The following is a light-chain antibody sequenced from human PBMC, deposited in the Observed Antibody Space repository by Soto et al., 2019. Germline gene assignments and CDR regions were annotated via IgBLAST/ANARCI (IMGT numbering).Light chain of an antibody. J-gene: IGLJ3*02. Sequence: QSVLTQPPSASETPGQRVTISCSGSSSNIGSNSVFWYQQLPGTAPKLLIYRNSQRPSGVPDRFSGSKSGTSASLAISGLRSEDEADYYCAAWDDSLSGRVFGGGTKLTVL. CDR1: SSNIGSNS. V-gene: IGLV1-47*01. CDR3: AAWDDSLSGRV. CDR2: RNS.